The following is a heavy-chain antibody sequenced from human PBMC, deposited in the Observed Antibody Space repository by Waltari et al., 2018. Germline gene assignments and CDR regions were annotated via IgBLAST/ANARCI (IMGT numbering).Heavy chain of an antibody. D-gene: IGHD1-26*01. V-gene: IGHV1-69*12. CDR1: AGTFGTYA. Sequence: QVHLVQSGAEVRKPGSSVKVSCAASAGTFGTYAISWVRQAPGQGLEWMGGIIPIYGTPNYAQKFQGRVNVAADELTTTAYMELSSLRSDDTAVYYCAKRIVGGPFDVWGQGTMVTVSS. J-gene: IGHJ3*01. CDR2: IIPIYGTP. CDR3: AKRIVGGPFDV.